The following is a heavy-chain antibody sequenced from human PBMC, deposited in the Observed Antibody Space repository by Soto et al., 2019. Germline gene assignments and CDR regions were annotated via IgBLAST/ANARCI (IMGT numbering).Heavy chain of an antibody. V-gene: IGHV6-1*01. J-gene: IGHJ4*02. D-gene: IGHD6-13*01. CDR1: GDSLSSNSAA. CDR2: TYYRSKWYN. CDR3: AGGEGYSSTPKALDS. Sequence: PSQTLSLTCAISGDSLSSNSAAWNWIRHSPSKGLEWLGRTYYRSKWYNDYAVSVKSRITINPDTSKNQFSLQLNSVTPDDTAVYYCAGGEGYSSTPKALDSWGQGTPVTVSS.